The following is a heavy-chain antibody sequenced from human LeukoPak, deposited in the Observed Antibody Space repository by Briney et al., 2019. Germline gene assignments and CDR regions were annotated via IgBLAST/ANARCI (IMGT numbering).Heavy chain of an antibody. CDR2: IYHGRST. V-gene: IGHV4-4*02. J-gene: IGHJ6*04. D-gene: IGHD3-10*01. CDR3: AREIYGSGTYYYYNYGMDV. Sequence: SETLSLTCTVSGGSIITNTWWAWVRQPPGKGLEWIGEIYHGRSTNYRPSLKSRVTISVDKSKNQVSLNLTSVTAADTAVYFCAREIYGSGTYYYYNYGMDVWGKGTTVTVSA. CDR1: GGSIITNTW.